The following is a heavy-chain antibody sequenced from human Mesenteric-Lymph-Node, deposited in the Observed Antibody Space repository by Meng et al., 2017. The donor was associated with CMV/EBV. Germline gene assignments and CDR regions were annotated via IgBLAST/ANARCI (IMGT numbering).Heavy chain of an antibody. D-gene: IGHD5-18*01. J-gene: IGHJ4*02. CDR1: AFAFRRYA. V-gene: IGHV3-23*01. CDR2: ISGNGRST. Sequence: CAASAFAFRRYAMSWVRQAPGMRLEWVSSISGNGRSTTYADSVKGRFTISRDNSRNTLYLQMNSLRAEDTAVYYCAKGATWIPRFDYWGQGTLVTVSS. CDR3: AKGATWIPRFDY.